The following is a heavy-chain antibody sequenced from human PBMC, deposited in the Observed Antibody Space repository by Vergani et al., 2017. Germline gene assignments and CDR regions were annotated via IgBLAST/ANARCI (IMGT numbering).Heavy chain of an antibody. CDR3: AKANPRNNGYDYLYRYQAMDV. CDR1: GFDFNSYS. Sequence: EVQLVESGGGLVRPGGSLRLSCAASGFDFNSYSMNWIRQAPGKGLEWVSGISGSGGSTYYAGSVKGRFTISRDSSKNTLYLQMNSLNAGDTAVYYCAKANPRNNGYDYLYRYQAMDVWGQGTTVTVPS. CDR2: ISGSGGST. V-gene: IGHV3-23*04. D-gene: IGHD5-12*01. J-gene: IGHJ6*02.